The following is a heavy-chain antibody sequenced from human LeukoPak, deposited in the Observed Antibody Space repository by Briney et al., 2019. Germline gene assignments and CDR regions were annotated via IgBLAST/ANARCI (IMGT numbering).Heavy chain of an antibody. J-gene: IGHJ4*02. CDR1: GGTFSSYA. CDR3: ARGLVATIGSFDY. Sequence: SVKVSCKASGGTFSSYAISWVRQAPGQGLEWMGGIIPIFGTANYAQKFQGRVTITTDESTSTAYMELSSLGSEDTAVYYCARGLVATIGSFDYWGQGTLVTVSS. CDR2: IIPIFGTA. D-gene: IGHD5-12*01. V-gene: IGHV1-69*05.